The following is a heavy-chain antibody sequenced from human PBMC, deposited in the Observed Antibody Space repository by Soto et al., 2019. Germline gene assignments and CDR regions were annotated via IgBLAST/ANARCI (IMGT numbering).Heavy chain of an antibody. D-gene: IGHD3-16*01. CDR2: ISWNSARI. CDR1: GFTFDDYA. CDR3: RKATRFGDTSYYYGMDP. J-gene: IGHJ6*02. V-gene: IGHV3-9*01. Sequence: EVQLVESGGVLVQPGRSLRLSCGASGFTFDDYAMHCVRQAPGKGLEWVSGISWNSARIDYADSVKGRFTISRDNAKNARYLQMNILGAEDTALYLCRKATRFGDTSYYYGMDPWCQGTTVTVPS.